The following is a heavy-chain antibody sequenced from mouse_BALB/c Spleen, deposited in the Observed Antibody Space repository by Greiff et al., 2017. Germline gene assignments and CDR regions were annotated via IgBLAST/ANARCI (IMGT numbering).Heavy chain of an antibody. CDR1: GFTFSSYA. Sequence: EVHLVESGGGLVKPGGSLKLSCAASGFTFSSYAMSWVRQTPEKRLEWVASISSGGSTYYPDSVKGRFTISRDNARNILYLQMSSLRSEDTAMYYCARDDGPWYFDVWGAGTTVTVSS. V-gene: IGHV5-6-5*01. CDR2: ISSGGST. D-gene: IGHD2-3*01. J-gene: IGHJ1*01. CDR3: ARDDGPWYFDV.